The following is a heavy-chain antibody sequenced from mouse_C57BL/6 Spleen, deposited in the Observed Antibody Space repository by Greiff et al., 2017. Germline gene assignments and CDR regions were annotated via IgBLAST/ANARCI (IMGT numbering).Heavy chain of an antibody. CDR1: GFTFSSYG. Sequence: EVKLMESGGDLVKPGGSLKLSCAASGFTFSSYGMSWVRQTPDQRLEWVATISSGGSYTYYPDRVKGRFTISRDNAKNTLCLQMSSLKSGDTAMYYCARRGAYYAGDAMDYWGQGTSVTVSS. D-gene: IGHD1-1*01. CDR3: ARRGAYYAGDAMDY. J-gene: IGHJ4*01. CDR2: ISSGGSYT. V-gene: IGHV5-6*02.